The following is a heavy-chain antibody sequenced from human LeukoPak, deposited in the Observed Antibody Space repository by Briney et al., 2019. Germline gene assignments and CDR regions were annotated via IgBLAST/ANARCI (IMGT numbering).Heavy chain of an antibody. CDR1: GFTFDEYA. D-gene: IGHD3-22*01. V-gene: IGHV3-9*01. CDR3: AKARSSGYYYFDY. CDR2: ISWNSGSI. J-gene: IGHJ4*02. Sequence: PGRSLRLSCAVSGFTFDEYAMHWVRQAPGKGLEWVSGISWNSGSIVYADSVKGRFTISRDNAKNSLYLQMSSLRDEDTAFYYCAKARSSGYYYFDYLGQGTLVTVSS.